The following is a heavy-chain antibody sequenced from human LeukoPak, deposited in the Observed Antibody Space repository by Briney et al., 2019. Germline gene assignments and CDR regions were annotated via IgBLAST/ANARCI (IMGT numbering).Heavy chain of an antibody. CDR3: ATRIPYTGYNN. J-gene: IGHJ4*02. V-gene: IGHV3-48*03. Sequence: PGGSLRLSCTVLGVTLSDYELNWVRQAPKKGPEWVSYMNRRGDRIDHVDSVKGRFTMSRDIATKSVFLQMTGLRVDDTAVYYCATRIPYTGYNNWGQGTLVTVSS. CDR2: MNRRGDRI. CDR1: GVTLSDYE. D-gene: IGHD5-12*01.